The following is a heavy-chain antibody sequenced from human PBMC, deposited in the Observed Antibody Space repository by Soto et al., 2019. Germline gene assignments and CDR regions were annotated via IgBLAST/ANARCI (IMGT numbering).Heavy chain of an antibody. J-gene: IGHJ6*02. CDR3: AGVVILVPTASTHYYYHMDV. V-gene: IGHV1-69*01. Sequence: QVQLVQSGAEVRKPGSSVTVSCKASGGTFSNYAISWVRQAPGQGLEWMGGIIPIVGTGSYAQKFQGRVTITADDATTTASMELSSLRLEDAAAYYCAGVVILVPTASTHYYYHMDVWGPGTTVTVSS. CDR1: GGTFSNYA. D-gene: IGHD2-2*01. CDR2: IIPIVGTG.